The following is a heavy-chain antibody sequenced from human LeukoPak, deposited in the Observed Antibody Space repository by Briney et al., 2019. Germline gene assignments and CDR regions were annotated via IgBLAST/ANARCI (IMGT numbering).Heavy chain of an antibody. Sequence: GGSLRLSCAASGFTFKSYAMSWVRQAPGKGLEWVSTISGSGGSTHYADFVEGRFTISRDNSKNTLYLQMNSLRADDTAAYYCAKVAVDTAMLTVLLITTYFDYWGQGTLVTVSS. V-gene: IGHV3-23*01. CDR3: AKVAVDTAMLTVLLITTYFDY. CDR2: ISGSGGST. J-gene: IGHJ4*02. D-gene: IGHD5-18*01. CDR1: GFTFKSYA.